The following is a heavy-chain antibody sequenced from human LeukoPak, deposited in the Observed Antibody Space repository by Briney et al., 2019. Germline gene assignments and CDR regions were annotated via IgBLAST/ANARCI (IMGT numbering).Heavy chain of an antibody. CDR3: ARGDREYYDSSGYFVH. V-gene: IGHV1-2*02. Sequence: ASVKVSCKASGYTFTSYDINWVRQATGQGLEWMGWINPNSGGTNYAQKFQGRVTMTRDTSISTAYMELSRLRSDDTAVYYCARGDREYYDSSGYFVHWGQGTLVTVSS. D-gene: IGHD3-22*01. J-gene: IGHJ4*02. CDR2: INPNSGGT. CDR1: GYTFTSYD.